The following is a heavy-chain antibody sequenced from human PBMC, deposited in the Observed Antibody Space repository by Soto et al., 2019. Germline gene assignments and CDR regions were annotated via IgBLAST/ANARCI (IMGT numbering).Heavy chain of an antibody. J-gene: IGHJ4*02. V-gene: IGHV1-46*03. CDR2: INPSGGST. CDR3: ARDWSGQLVPYFDY. Sequence: QVQLVQSGAEVKKPGASVKVSFKASGYTFTSYYMHWVRQAPGQGLEWMGIINPSGGSTSYAQKFQCRVNITRDTSTSTGYMELSSLRSEDTAVYYCARDWSGQLVPYFDYWGQGTLVTVSS. D-gene: IGHD6-13*01. CDR1: GYTFTSYY.